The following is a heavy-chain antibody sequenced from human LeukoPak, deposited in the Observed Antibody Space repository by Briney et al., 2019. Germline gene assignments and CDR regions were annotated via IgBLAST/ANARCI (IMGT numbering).Heavy chain of an antibody. CDR3: ARDPAPGDYGDYGNYYYGMDV. Sequence: SETPSLTCTVSGGSISSGGYYWSWIRQHPGKGLEWIGYIYYSGSTYYNPSLKSRVTISVDTSKNQFSLKLSSVTAADTAVYYCARDPAPGDYGDYGNYYYGMDVWGQGTTVTVSS. CDR1: GGSISSGGYY. J-gene: IGHJ6*02. V-gene: IGHV4-31*03. D-gene: IGHD4-17*01. CDR2: IYYSGST.